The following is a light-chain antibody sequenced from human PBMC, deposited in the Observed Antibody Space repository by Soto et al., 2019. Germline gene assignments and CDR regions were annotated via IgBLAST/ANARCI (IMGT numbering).Light chain of an antibody. CDR1: SNDVGAYNY. V-gene: IGLV2-8*01. CDR2: EVT. Sequence: QSVLTQPPSASGSPGQPVTISCTGTSNDVGAYNYVSWYQQHPGKAPKLMIFEVTQRPSGVPDRFSGSKSGNTAALTVSGLQAEDEADYYCSSYAGRNNFYVFGTGTKVTVL. J-gene: IGLJ1*01. CDR3: SSYAGRNNFYV.